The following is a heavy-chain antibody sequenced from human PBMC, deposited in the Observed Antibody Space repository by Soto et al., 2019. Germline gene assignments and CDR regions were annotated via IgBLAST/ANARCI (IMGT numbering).Heavy chain of an antibody. CDR1: GVTVNTNY. D-gene: IGHD3-16*01. Sequence: EVQLVESGGGLIQPGGSLRLSCAASGVTVNTNYMSWVRQSPGKGLEWVSLIESGGSIYYADSVKGRFTITRDNLKNTQSLQMNSLRVEATAVYYCASTAVWKDAGELWGQGTLVSVSS. CDR3: ASTAVWKDAGEL. J-gene: IGHJ3*01. V-gene: IGHV3-53*01. CDR2: IESGGSI.